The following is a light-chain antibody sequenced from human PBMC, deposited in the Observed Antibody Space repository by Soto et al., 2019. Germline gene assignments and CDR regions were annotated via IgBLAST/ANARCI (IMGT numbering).Light chain of an antibody. J-gene: IGLJ1*01. CDR3: SSYTITSSPV. V-gene: IGLV2-14*02. CDR1: SSDVGSYNL. CDR2: EVT. Sequence: QSVLTQPASVSGSPGQSITISCTGTSSDVGSYNLVSWYRQYPGQAPKILIYEVTHRPSGVPDRFSGSKSGNTASLTISGLQADDEADYYCSSYTITSSPVFGPGTKVTVL.